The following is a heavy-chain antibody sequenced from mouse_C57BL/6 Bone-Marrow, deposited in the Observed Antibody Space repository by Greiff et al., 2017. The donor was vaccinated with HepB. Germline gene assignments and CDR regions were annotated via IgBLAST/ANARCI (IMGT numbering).Heavy chain of an antibody. D-gene: IGHD1-1*01. Sequence: EVQLVESGGGLVKPGGSLKLSCAASGFTFSSYTMSWVRQTPEKRLEGFATISGGGGNTYYPDSVKGRFTISRDNAKNTLYLQMSSLRSEDTALYYCARRYYGSTHWYFDVWGTGTTVTVSS. V-gene: IGHV5-9*01. J-gene: IGHJ1*03. CDR3: ARRYYGSTHWYFDV. CDR1: GFTFSSYT. CDR2: ISGGGGNT.